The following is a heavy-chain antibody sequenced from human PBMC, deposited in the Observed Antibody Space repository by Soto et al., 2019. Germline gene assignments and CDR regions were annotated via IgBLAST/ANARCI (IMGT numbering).Heavy chain of an antibody. J-gene: IGHJ4*02. V-gene: IGHV4-39*01. CDR2: IYYSGST. CDR3: VSYNKNDYALMDY. Sequence: QLQLQESGPGLVKPSETLSLTCTVSGGSISSSSYYWGWIRQPPGKGLEWIGSIYYSGSTYYNPSLKSRVTISVDTSKNQFSLKLSSVTAADTAVYYCVSYNKNDYALMDYWGQGTLVTVSS. CDR1: GGSISSSSYY. D-gene: IGHD4-17*01.